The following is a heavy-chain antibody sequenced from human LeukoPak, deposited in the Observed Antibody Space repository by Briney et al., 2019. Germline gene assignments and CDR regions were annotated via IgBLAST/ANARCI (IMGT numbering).Heavy chain of an antibody. J-gene: IGHJ4*02. V-gene: IGHV3-30*02. Sequence: GGSLRLSCAASGFTFSSYGMHWVRQAPGKGLEWVAFIQYDGSNKYYADPVKGRFTISRDNPKNTLYLQMNSLRPEDTAVYYCAKENWPTVTIPGRTYFDYWGQGTLVTVSS. CDR1: GFTFSSYG. D-gene: IGHD4-17*01. CDR2: IQYDGSNK. CDR3: AKENWPTVTIPGRTYFDY.